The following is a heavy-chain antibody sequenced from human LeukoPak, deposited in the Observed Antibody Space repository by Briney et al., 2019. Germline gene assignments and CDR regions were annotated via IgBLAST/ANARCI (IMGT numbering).Heavy chain of an antibody. D-gene: IGHD5-18*01. CDR1: GYTFTSYD. Sequence: ASVKVSCKASGYTFTSYDINWARQATGQGLEWMGWMNPNSGNTGYAQKFQGRVTITRNTSISTAYMELSRLRSDDTAVYYCARVLPGDGYTYGYWGQGTLVTVSS. CDR3: ARVLPGDGYTYGY. CDR2: MNPNSGNT. V-gene: IGHV1-8*03. J-gene: IGHJ4*02.